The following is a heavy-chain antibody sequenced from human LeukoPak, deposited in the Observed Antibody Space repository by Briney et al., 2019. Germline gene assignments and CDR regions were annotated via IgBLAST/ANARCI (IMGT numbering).Heavy chain of an antibody. V-gene: IGHV1-69*05. CDR3: ASVTMVVSRSEAGAFDI. J-gene: IGHJ3*02. CDR2: IIPMFGTS. Sequence: SVKVSCKASGGTFSSYAITWVRQAPGQGLEWMGGIIPMFGTSNYAQKLQGRVTITTDESTRTAYMDLSSPRSEDTAVYYCASVTMVVSRSEAGAFDIWGQGTLVTVSS. CDR1: GGTFSSYA. D-gene: IGHD5/OR15-5a*01.